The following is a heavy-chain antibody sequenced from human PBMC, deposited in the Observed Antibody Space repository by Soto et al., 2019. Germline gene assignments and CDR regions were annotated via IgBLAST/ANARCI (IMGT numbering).Heavy chain of an antibody. CDR2: IYHSGST. Sequence: SETLSLTCAVSGGSISSSNWCSWVRQPPGKGLEWIGEIYHSGSTNYNPSLKSRVTISVDKSKNQFSLKLSSVTAADTAVYYCAREQASGWYYFDYWGQGTLVTVSS. CDR1: GGSISSSNW. D-gene: IGHD6-19*01. J-gene: IGHJ4*02. CDR3: AREQASGWYYFDY. V-gene: IGHV4-4*02.